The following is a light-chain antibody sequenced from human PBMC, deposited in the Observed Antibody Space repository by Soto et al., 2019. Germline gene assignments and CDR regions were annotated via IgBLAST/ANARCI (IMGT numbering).Light chain of an antibody. J-gene: IGKJ4*01. Sequence: EIVLTQSPATLSLSPGERVTLSCRASQSVSSYFAWYQQKPGLAPRLLIYDASTRAAGILARFSGSGSGTDFTLTISSLEPDDFAVYYCQQRSDWPLTFGGGTKVEIK. V-gene: IGKV3-11*01. CDR2: DAS. CDR1: QSVSSY. CDR3: QQRSDWPLT.